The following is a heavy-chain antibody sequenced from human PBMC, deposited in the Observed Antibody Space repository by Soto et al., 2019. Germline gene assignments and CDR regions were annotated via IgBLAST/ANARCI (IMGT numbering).Heavy chain of an antibody. V-gene: IGHV1-69*02. D-gene: IGHD4-17*01. CDR3: ARVRVGVTTPPGGPAIDY. CDR1: GGTFSSYT. J-gene: IGHJ4*02. CDR2: IIPILGIA. Sequence: QVQLVQSGAEVKKPGSSVKVSCKASGGTFSSYTISWVRQAPGQGLEWMGRIIPILGIANYAQKFQGRVTITADKSTSTAYMELSSLRSEDTAVYYCARVRVGVTTPPGGPAIDYWGQGTLVTVSS.